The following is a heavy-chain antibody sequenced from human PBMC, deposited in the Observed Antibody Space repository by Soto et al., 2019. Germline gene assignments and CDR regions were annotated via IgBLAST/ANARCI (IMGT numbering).Heavy chain of an antibody. CDR2: ISAYNGNT. Sequence: ASVKVSCKASGYTFTSYGISWVRQAPGQGLEWMGWISAYNGNTNYAQKLQGRVTMTTDTSTSTAYMELRSLRSDDTAVYYCARTPSYDFWSGYYDYWGQGNLVTVSS. J-gene: IGHJ4*02. CDR1: GYTFTSYG. V-gene: IGHV1-18*01. D-gene: IGHD3-3*01. CDR3: ARTPSYDFWSGYYDY.